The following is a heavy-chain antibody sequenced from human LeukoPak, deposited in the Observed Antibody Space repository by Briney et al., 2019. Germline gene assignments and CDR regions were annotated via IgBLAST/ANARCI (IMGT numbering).Heavy chain of an antibody. D-gene: IGHD2-2*01. CDR1: GYTFTSYD. Sequence: ASVKVSCKDSGYTFTSYDINWVREATGQGLEWMGWMNPNSGNTGYAEKFQGRVTMTRNISIRTAYMELSTLRSDDTAVYYCASRELDVPAALNYWGQGTLVTVSS. CDR3: ASRELDVPAALNY. CDR2: MNPNSGNT. V-gene: IGHV1-8*01. J-gene: IGHJ4*02.